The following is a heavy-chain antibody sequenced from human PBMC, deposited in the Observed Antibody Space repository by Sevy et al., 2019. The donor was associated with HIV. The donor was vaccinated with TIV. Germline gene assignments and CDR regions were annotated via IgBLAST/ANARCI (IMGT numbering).Heavy chain of an antibody. CDR1: GFTFSSYW. V-gene: IGHV3-7*03. J-gene: IGHJ4*02. CDR3: ARDGAFGESLIDY. CDR2: IKQDGSEK. D-gene: IGHD3-10*01. Sequence: GGSLRLSCAASGFTFSSYWMSWVRQAPGKGLEWVANIKQDGSEKYYVDSVKGRFTISRDNAKNSLYLQMNSLRAEETAVYYCARDGAFGESLIDYWGQGTLVTVSS.